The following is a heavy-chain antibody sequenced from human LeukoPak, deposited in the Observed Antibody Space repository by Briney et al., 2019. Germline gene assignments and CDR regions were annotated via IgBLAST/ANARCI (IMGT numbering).Heavy chain of an antibody. CDR1: GSSFTSYW. CDR3: AGVGWGARGLWFGELLYSGAFDI. D-gene: IGHD3-10*01. V-gene: IGHV5-51*01. CDR2: NYTGDSNN. Sequence: GEPLKISGKGSGSSFTSYWIGWVRPLPGKGLEWRGINYTGDSNNRYSTSFQGQVTISADKTISTAYLQWSCLKCSATAMYYCAGVGWGARGLWFGELLYSGAFDIWGQGTMVTVSS. J-gene: IGHJ3*02.